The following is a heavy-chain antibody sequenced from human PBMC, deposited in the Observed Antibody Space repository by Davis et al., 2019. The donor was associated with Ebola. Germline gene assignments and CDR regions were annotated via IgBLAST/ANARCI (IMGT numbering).Heavy chain of an antibody. D-gene: IGHD1-26*01. J-gene: IGHJ5*02. V-gene: IGHV3-7*01. CDR3: MRWSLYSGHDCDL. Sequence: GESLKISCAASGFTLSSHWMGWVRQAPGKGLEWAANIKQGGSQKNYVDSVRGRFTISRDNAKNSLYLQMNSLRAEDTAVYYCMRWSLYSGHDCDLWGQGTLVTVS. CDR2: IKQGGSQK. CDR1: GFTLSSHW.